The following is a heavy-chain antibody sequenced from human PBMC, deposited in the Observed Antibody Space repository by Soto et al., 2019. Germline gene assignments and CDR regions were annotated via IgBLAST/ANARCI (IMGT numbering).Heavy chain of an antibody. J-gene: IGHJ4*02. Sequence: QVQLVQSGAEVKKPGASVKVSCKASGYTFTSYGISWVRQAPGQGLEWMGWISAYNGNTNYAQKHQGRVTMTTDTSTSTAYMELRSLRSDDTAVYYCARTTNYCSSTSCPDPEPFDYWGQGTLVTVSS. CDR3: ARTTNYCSSTSCPDPEPFDY. CDR1: GYTFTSYG. V-gene: IGHV1-18*01. CDR2: ISAYNGNT. D-gene: IGHD2-2*01.